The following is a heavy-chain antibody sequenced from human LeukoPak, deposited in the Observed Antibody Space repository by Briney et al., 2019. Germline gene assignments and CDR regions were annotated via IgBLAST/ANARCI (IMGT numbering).Heavy chain of an antibody. V-gene: IGHV1-2*02. CDR1: GYTFTGYY. J-gene: IGHJ3*02. CDR3: ARFYYDSSGMEAFDI. CDR2: INPNSGGT. Sequence: ASVTVSCKASGYTFTGYYMHWVRQAPGQGREWMGWINPNSGGTNYAQKFQGRVTMTRDTSISTAYMELSRLRSDDTAVYYCARFYYDSSGMEAFDIWGQGTMVTVSS. D-gene: IGHD3-22*01.